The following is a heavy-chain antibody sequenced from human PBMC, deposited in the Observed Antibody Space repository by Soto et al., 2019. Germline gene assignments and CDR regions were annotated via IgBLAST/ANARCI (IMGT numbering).Heavy chain of an antibody. V-gene: IGHV3-9*01. Sequence: GGSLRLSCAASGFTFDDYAMHWVRQAPGKGLEWVSGISWNSGSIGYADSVKGRFTISRDNAKNSLYLQMNSLRAEDTALYYCAKAGRLYCSGGSCYSPRAFDIWGQGTMVTVSS. CDR3: AKAGRLYCSGGSCYSPRAFDI. CDR2: ISWNSGSI. CDR1: GFTFDDYA. D-gene: IGHD2-15*01. J-gene: IGHJ3*02.